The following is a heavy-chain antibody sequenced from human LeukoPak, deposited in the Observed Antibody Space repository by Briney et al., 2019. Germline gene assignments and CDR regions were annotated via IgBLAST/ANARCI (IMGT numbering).Heavy chain of an antibody. CDR3: ARELFVVPAAIGENWFDP. D-gene: IGHD2-2*01. CDR1: GYTFTSYY. J-gene: IGHJ5*02. CDR2: INPNSGGT. V-gene: IGHV1-2*02. Sequence: ASVKVSCKASGYTFTSYYMHWVRQAPGQGLEWMGWINPNSGGTNYAQKFQGRVTMTRDTSISTAYMELSRLRSDDTAVYYCARELFVVPAAIGENWFDPWGQGTLVTVSS.